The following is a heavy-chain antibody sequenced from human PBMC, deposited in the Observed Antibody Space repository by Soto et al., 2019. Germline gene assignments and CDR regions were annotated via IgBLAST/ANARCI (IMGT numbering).Heavy chain of an antibody. Sequence: GGSLRLSCAASGFTFSSYSMNWVRQAPGKGLEWVSYISSSSSTLYYADSVKGRFTISRDNAKNSLYLQMNSLRAEDTAVYYCAKDGGPVYCNSPGCSAKHFDYWGQGTLVTVS. CDR1: GFTFSSYS. D-gene: IGHD2-2*01. CDR2: ISSSSSTL. CDR3: AKDGGPVYCNSPGCSAKHFDY. J-gene: IGHJ4*02. V-gene: IGHV3-48*01.